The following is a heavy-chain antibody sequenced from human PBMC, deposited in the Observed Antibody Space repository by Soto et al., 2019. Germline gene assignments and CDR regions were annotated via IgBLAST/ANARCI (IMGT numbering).Heavy chain of an antibody. Sequence: PGGSLRLSCAASGFTFSSYAMSWVRQAPGKGLEWVSAISGSGGSTYYADSVKGRFTISRDNSKNTLYLQMNSLRAEDTAVYYCAKEPNLITMILRRRPTWFDYWGQGTLVTVSS. J-gene: IGHJ4*02. V-gene: IGHV3-23*01. CDR2: ISGSGGST. CDR3: AKEPNLITMILRRRPTWFDY. CDR1: GFTFSSYA. D-gene: IGHD3-22*01.